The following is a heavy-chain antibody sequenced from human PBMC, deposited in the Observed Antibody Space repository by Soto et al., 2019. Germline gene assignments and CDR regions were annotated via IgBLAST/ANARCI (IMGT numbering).Heavy chain of an antibody. CDR2: LSGDNGDI. V-gene: IGHV1-18*01. D-gene: IGHD2-15*01. CDR3: AGSLGFGFDF. J-gene: IGHJ4*02. CDR1: DYTFNSYG. Sequence: QVQLVQSGDELKKPGASVKVSCKASDYTFNSYGISWVRKAPGQGLEWMGWLSGDNGDIKYAQKFQGRVTMTTDISTSTVYRELRSLSSDDTAVYFCAGSLGFGFDFWGQGTLVTVSS.